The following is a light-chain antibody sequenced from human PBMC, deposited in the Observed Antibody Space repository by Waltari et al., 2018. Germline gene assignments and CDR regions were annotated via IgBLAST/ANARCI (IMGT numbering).Light chain of an antibody. V-gene: IGKV2-28*01. CDR2: LGS. Sequence: DIVMTQSPLSLPVTPGEPASISCRSSQSLLHSNGYNYLEWYLQKPGQSPQLLIYLGSNRASGVPDRFSGSGSGTDFTLKISRVEAEDEADYCCAAWDDRLNGPVFGGGTK. CDR3: AAWDDRLNGPV. CDR1: QSLLHSNGYNY. J-gene: IGKJ4*01.